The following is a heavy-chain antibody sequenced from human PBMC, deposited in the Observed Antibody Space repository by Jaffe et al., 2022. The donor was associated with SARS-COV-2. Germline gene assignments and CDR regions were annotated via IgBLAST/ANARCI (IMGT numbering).Heavy chain of an antibody. CDR1: GFTFSSYG. Sequence: QVQLVESGGGVVQPGRSLRLSCAASGFTFSSYGMHWVRQAPGKGLEWVAVIWYDGSNKYYADSVKGRFTISRDNSKNTLYLQMNSLRAEDTAVYYCARDLVRDYVWGSYRTPGYWGQGTLVTVSS. J-gene: IGHJ4*02. CDR3: ARDLVRDYVWGSYRTPGY. V-gene: IGHV3-33*01. D-gene: IGHD3-16*02. CDR2: IWYDGSNK.